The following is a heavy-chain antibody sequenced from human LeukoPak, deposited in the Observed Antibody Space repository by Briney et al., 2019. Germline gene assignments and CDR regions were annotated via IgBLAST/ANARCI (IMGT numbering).Heavy chain of an antibody. CDR1: GGSISSGGYY. Sequence: PSQTLSLTCTVSGGSISSGGYYWNWIRQPPGKGLEWIGYIYHSGNTYYNPSLKSRVTISVDRSKNQFSLKVSSVTAADTAVYYCARDPSGSYWFDPWGQGTLVTVSS. CDR2: IYHSGNT. D-gene: IGHD1-26*01. CDR3: ARDPSGSYWFDP. J-gene: IGHJ5*02. V-gene: IGHV4-30-2*01.